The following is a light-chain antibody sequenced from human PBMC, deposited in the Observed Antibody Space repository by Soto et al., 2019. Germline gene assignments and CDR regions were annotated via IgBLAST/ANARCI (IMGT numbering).Light chain of an antibody. Sequence: EIVLTQSPGTLSLSPGERATLSCRASQSVSSSHLARYQQKHGQAPRLLIYGASRRPPGIPDRIRSSGSGTACTLIISRLDPQDFAVDLCHQYGSTPPTFGGVTKVEF. J-gene: IGKJ4*01. CDR2: GAS. CDR3: HQYGSTPPT. CDR1: QSVSSSH. V-gene: IGKV3-20*01.